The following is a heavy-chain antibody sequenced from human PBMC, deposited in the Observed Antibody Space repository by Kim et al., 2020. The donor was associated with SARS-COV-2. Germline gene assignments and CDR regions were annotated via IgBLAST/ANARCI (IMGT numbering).Heavy chain of an antibody. CDR2: IGGGGGNT. Sequence: GGSLRLSCAASGFTFSNYAMTWVRQAPGTGLEWVSAIGGGGGNTYYADSEKGRFTISRDNSKNTLYLQMNSLRAEDTAVYYCAKIRLHGGRQYYFDYWGQGTLVTVSS. J-gene: IGHJ4*02. CDR1: GFTFSNYA. D-gene: IGHD1-26*01. V-gene: IGHV3-23*01. CDR3: AKIRLHGGRQYYFDY.